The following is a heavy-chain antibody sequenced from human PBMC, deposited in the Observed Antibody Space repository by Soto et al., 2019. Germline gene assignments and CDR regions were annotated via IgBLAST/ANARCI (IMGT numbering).Heavy chain of an antibody. V-gene: IGHV4-31*08. Sequence: SETLSLTCTVSGGSISSGGYYWSWIRQHPGKGLEWIGYIYYSGSTYYNPSLKSQVTISVDTSKNQFSLNVISVTAADTAVYYCRRSSRYSTDVWGQGTTVTVS. CDR1: GGSISSGGYY. CDR2: IYYSGST. D-gene: IGHD6-13*01. J-gene: IGHJ6*02. CDR3: RRSSRYSTDV.